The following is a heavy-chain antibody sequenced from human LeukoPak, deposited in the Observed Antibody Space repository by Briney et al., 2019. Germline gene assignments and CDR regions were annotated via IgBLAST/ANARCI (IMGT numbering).Heavy chain of an antibody. Sequence: PSETLSLTCTVSGGSISSSSYYWGWIRQPPGKGLEWIGSFYYSGSTYYNPSLKSRVTISVDTSKNQFSLKLSSVTAADTAVYYCAQQYYYDSSGYYLDYWGQGTLVTVS. D-gene: IGHD3-22*01. CDR1: GGSISSSSYY. J-gene: IGHJ4*02. CDR3: AQQYYYDSSGYYLDY. CDR2: FYYSGST. V-gene: IGHV4-39*01.